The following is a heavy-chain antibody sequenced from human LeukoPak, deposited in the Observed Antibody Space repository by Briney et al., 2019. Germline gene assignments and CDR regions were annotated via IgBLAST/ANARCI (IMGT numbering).Heavy chain of an antibody. Sequence: PSETRSLTCAVYGGSFSGYYWNWIRQPPGKGLEWIGEINHSGSTNYNPSLKSRVTISVDTSKNQFSLKLSSVTAADTAVYYCARGQKAHYYGSGRTQYYFDYWGQGTLVTVSS. D-gene: IGHD3-10*01. CDR1: GGSFSGYY. CDR2: INHSGST. J-gene: IGHJ4*02. V-gene: IGHV4-34*01. CDR3: ARGQKAHYYGSGRTQYYFDY.